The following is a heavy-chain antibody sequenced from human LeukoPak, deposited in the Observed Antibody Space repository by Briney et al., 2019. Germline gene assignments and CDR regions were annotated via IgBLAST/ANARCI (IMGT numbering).Heavy chain of an antibody. Sequence: GGSLRLSCAASGLTFSSHWMSWVRQAPGKGLEWVANIRSDGVEKYYVDSVRGRFTISTDTAKNTLYLQMNSLRADDTAVYYCAREFTGYGNTDYWGQGTLVTVSS. V-gene: IGHV3-7*03. J-gene: IGHJ4*02. CDR2: IRSDGVEK. CDR3: AREFTGYGNTDY. CDR1: GLTFSSHW. D-gene: IGHD5-12*01.